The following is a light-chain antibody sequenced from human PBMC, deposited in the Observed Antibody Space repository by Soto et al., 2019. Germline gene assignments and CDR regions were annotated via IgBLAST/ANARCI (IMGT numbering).Light chain of an antibody. J-gene: IGLJ3*02. CDR2: DVS. CDR3: CSYAGSTTSWV. CDR1: SSDVGSYNL. V-gene: IGLV2-23*02. Sequence: QSVLTQPASVSGSPGQSITISCTGTSSDVGSYNLVSWYQQHADKAPKLMIYDVSKRPSGISNRFSGSKSGSTASLTISGLQAEDEADYYCCSYAGSTTSWVFGGGTKLPS.